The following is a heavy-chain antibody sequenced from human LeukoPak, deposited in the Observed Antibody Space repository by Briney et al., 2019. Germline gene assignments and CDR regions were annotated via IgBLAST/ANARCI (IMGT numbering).Heavy chain of an antibody. CDR2: IKQDGSEK. CDR3: ARVRYYDFGRGPYYFDY. Sequence: GGSLRLSCAASGFTFSSYWMSWVRQAPGKGLEWVANIKQDGSEKYYVDSVKGRFTISRDNAKNSLYLQMNSLRAEDTAVYYCARVRYYDFGRGPYYFDYWGQGTLVTVSS. CDR1: GFTFSSYW. D-gene: IGHD3-3*01. J-gene: IGHJ4*02. V-gene: IGHV3-7*01.